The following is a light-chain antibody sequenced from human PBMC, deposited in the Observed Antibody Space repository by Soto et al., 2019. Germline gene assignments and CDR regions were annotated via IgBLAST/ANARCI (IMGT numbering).Light chain of an antibody. CDR2: GVS. CDR1: QSVSSSY. Sequence: EIVLTQSPGTLSLSPGERATLSCRASQSVSSSYLAWYQQKPGQAPRLLIYGVSSRATGIPDRFSGSGSGTDFTLIISRLEPEDFAVYYCQQYGSSFTFGPGTKVDIK. J-gene: IGKJ3*01. V-gene: IGKV3-20*01. CDR3: QQYGSSFT.